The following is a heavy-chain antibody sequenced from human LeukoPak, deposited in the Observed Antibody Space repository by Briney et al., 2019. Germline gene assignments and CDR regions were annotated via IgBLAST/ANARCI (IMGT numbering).Heavy chain of an antibody. CDR1: GGTFSSYA. CDR3: ARGGGIDWGSTRALDC. Sequence: ASVKVSCKASGGTFSSYAISWVRQAPGQGLEWMGGIIPIFGTANYAQKFQGRVTITADESTSTAYMELSSLRSEDTAVYYCARGGGIDWGSTRALDCWGQGTLVTVSS. D-gene: IGHD2-2*01. CDR2: IIPIFGTA. J-gene: IGHJ4*02. V-gene: IGHV1-69*01.